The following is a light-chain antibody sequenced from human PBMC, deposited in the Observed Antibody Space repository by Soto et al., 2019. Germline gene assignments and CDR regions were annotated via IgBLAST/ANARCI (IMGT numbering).Light chain of an antibody. Sequence: QSALTQPASVSGSPGQSITISCTGTSSDVGGYNYVSWYQQHPGKAPKLMIYEVSNRPSGVSNRFSGSKSGNTASLTISGLQAEDEAEYSCSSYTSRSTLVFGGGTKLTVL. V-gene: IGLV2-14*01. CDR3: SSYTSRSTLV. J-gene: IGLJ2*01. CDR1: SSDVGGYNY. CDR2: EVS.